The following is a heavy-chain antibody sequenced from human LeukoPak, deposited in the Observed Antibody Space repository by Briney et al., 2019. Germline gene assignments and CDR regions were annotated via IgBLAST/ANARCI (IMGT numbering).Heavy chain of an antibody. V-gene: IGHV3-30-3*01. CDR1: GFTFRAHS. CDR3: TRTPEMHSWSYP. CDR2: TSDGGGKK. J-gene: IGHJ5*02. Sequence: PGGSLRLSCAASGFTFRAHSMSWVRQTPGKGLEWVSFTSDGGGKKYYGDSVKGRFTISRDNSKNTLYLEMSTLRAEDTAVYYCTRTPEMHSWSYPAGQG.